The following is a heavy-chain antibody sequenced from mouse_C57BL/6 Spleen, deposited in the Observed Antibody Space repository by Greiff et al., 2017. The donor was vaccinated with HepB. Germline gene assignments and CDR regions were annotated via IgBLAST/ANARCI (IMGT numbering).Heavy chain of an antibody. CDR3: ARWGTTGY. CDR2: IDPSDSYT. CDR1: GYTFTSYW. D-gene: IGHD1-1*01. Sequence: KQSCKASGYTFTSYWMQWVKQRPGQGLEWIGEIDPSDSYTNYNQKFKGKATLTVDTSSSTAYMQLSSLTSEDSAVYYCARWGTTGYWGQGTLVTVSA. J-gene: IGHJ3*01. V-gene: IGHV1-50*01.